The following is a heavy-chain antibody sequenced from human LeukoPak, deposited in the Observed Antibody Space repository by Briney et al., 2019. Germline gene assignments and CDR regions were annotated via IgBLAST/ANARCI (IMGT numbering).Heavy chain of an antibody. CDR1: GYTFTSYG. CDR2: ISAYNGNT. CDR3: ARAGYSYGSDFDY. J-gene: IGHJ4*02. Sequence: GASVKVSCKASGYTFTSYGISGVGQAPGQGLEGMGWISAYNGNTNYAQKLQGRVTMTTDTSTSTAYMELRSLRSDYTAVYYCARAGYSYGSDFDYWGQGTLVTVSS. D-gene: IGHD5-18*01. V-gene: IGHV1-18*01.